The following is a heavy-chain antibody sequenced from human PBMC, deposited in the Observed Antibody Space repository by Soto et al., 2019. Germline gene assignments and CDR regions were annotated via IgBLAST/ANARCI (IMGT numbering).Heavy chain of an antibody. CDR2: INAGNGNT. Sequence: ASVKVSCRASGNSFNTYAMHWVRQAPGQRLEWMGWINAGNGNTKYSQKFQGRVTITRDTSASTAYMELSSLRSEDTAVYYCARDRWVEQQPVDYYGMDVWGQGTTVTVSS. CDR3: ARDRWVEQQPVDYYGMDV. D-gene: IGHD6-13*01. V-gene: IGHV1-3*01. CDR1: GNSFNTYA. J-gene: IGHJ6*02.